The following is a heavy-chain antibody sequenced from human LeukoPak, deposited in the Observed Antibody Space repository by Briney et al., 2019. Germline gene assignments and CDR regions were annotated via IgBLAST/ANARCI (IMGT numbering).Heavy chain of an antibody. CDR1: GLTFSNYY. CDR2: ISSRSSNK. CDR3: ATPRGSGSYLAFDY. D-gene: IGHD1-26*01. V-gene: IGHV3-11*04. J-gene: IGHJ4*02. Sequence: GGSLRLSCAASGLTFSNYYMSWIRQAPGKGLVWVSYISSRSSNKEYADSVKGRFTISRDNSKNSLYLQMDSLRAEDTAVYYCATPRGSGSYLAFDYWGQGTLVTVSS.